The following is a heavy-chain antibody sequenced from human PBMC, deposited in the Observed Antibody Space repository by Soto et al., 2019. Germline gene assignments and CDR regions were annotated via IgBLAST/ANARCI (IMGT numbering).Heavy chain of an antibody. Sequence: QVQLQESGPGLVKPSETLSLTCTVSGGSISSYYWSWIRQTPGKGLEWIGYISYSGSTNYNPSLKSRVTLSVDTSKNQFSLKLSSVTAADTAVDYCARDSTSNWFDPWGQGTLFIVSS. D-gene: IGHD2-2*01. J-gene: IGHJ5*02. CDR1: GGSISSYY. V-gene: IGHV4-59*01. CDR3: ARDSTSNWFDP. CDR2: ISYSGST.